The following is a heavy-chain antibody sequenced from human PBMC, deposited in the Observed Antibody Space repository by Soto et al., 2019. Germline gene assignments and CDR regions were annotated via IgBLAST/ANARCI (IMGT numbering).Heavy chain of an antibody. J-gene: IGHJ4*02. CDR1: GFTFNISA. CDR3: AKSANYYDFWSGYYPFDY. Sequence: GGSLRLSCAASGFTFNISAMNWVRQAPGKGLHWVSSIRGSDDSAHYADSVKGRFTISRGNSKNTLYLQMNSLRADDTAVYYCAKSANYYDFWSGYYPFDYWGQGTLVTVSS. CDR2: IRGSDDSA. V-gene: IGHV3-23*01. D-gene: IGHD3-3*01.